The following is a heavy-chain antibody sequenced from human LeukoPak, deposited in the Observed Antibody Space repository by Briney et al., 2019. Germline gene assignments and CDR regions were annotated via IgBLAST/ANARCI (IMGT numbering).Heavy chain of an antibody. Sequence: SETLSLTCAVCGGSFSGYYWSWIRQPPGKGLEWIGEINHSGSTNYNPSLRSRVTVSVHTSKNQLSLKLSSVTAADTAVYYCARQWLVSPLFDYWGQGTLVTVSS. J-gene: IGHJ4*02. CDR2: INHSGST. V-gene: IGHV4-34*01. D-gene: IGHD6-19*01. CDR1: GGSFSGYY. CDR3: ARQWLVSPLFDY.